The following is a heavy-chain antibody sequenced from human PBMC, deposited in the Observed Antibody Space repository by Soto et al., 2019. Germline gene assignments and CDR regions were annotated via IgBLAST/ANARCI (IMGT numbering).Heavy chain of an antibody. CDR2: IYPGDSDT. D-gene: IGHD2-2*01. CDR3: ARLVLVPAAEPGGWFDP. CDR1: GYSFTSYW. Sequence: GESLKISCKGSGYSFTSYWIGWVRQMPGKGLEWMGIIYPGDSDTRYSPSFQGQVTISADKSISTAYLQWSSLKASDTAMYYCARLVLVPAAEPGGWFDPWGQGTLVTVSS. J-gene: IGHJ5*02. V-gene: IGHV5-51*01.